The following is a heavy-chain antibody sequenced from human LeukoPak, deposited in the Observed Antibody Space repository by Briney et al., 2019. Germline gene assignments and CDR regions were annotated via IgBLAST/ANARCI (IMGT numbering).Heavy chain of an antibody. D-gene: IGHD3-22*01. V-gene: IGHV4-30-2*01. Sequence: PSQTLSLTCTVSGGSISSGGYYWSWIRQPPGKGLEWIGYIYHGGSTYYNPSLKSRVTISVDRSKNQFSLKLSSVTAADTAVYYCARLHSSGLVIHDAFDIWGQGTMVTVSS. CDR2: IYHGGST. CDR3: ARLHSSGLVIHDAFDI. J-gene: IGHJ3*02. CDR1: GGSISSGGYY.